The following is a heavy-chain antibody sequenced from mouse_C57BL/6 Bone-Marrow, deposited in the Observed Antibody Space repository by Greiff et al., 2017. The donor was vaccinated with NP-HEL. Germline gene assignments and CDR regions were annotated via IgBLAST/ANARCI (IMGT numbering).Heavy chain of an antibody. D-gene: IGHD2-3*01. V-gene: IGHV14-3*01. CDR3: ARWAFYDSLYYYAMDY. CDR2: IDPGNGNT. J-gene: IGHJ4*01. Sequence: VQLQQSVAELVRPGASVKLSCTATGFNIKNTYMHWVKQRPEQGLEWIGRIDPGNGNTKYAPKFKGKATITADTSSNTAYLQLSSLTSEDTAIYYCARWAFYDSLYYYAMDYWGQGTSVTVSS. CDR1: GFNIKNTY.